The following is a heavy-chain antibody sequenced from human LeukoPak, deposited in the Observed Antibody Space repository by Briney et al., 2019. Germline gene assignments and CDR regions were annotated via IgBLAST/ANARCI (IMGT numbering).Heavy chain of an antibody. Sequence: GGSLRLSCASSGFTFSNYAMSWVRQAPGKGLEWVSAITGSGGNTYYADSVKGRFTISRDNSKNTLYLQMNSLRDEDTAVYYCAKWGDFDVLTGYYVPDFWGQGTLVTVSS. D-gene: IGHD3-9*01. CDR3: AKWGDFDVLTGYYVPDF. V-gene: IGHV3-23*01. J-gene: IGHJ4*02. CDR2: ITGSGGNT. CDR1: GFTFSNYA.